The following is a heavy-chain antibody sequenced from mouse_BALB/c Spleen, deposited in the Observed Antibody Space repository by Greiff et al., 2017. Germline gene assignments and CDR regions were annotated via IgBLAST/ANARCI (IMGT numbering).Heavy chain of an antibody. CDR1: GDSITSGY. CDR2: ISYSGST. J-gene: IGHJ3*01. D-gene: IGHD1-1*01. CDR3: ARWGYGSSYGFAY. Sequence: DVKLVESGPSLVKPSQTLSLTCSVTGDSITSGYWNWIRKFPGNKLEYMGYISYSGSTYYNPSLKSRISITRDTSKNQYYLQLNSVTTEDTATYYCARWGYGSSYGFAYWGQGTLVTVSA. V-gene: IGHV3-8*02.